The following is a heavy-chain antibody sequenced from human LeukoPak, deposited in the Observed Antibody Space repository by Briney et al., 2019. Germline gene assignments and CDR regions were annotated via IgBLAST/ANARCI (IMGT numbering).Heavy chain of an antibody. CDR2: IRFDGSNN. Sequence: QSGGSLRLSCAASGFTFNSYGMHWVRQAPGKGLEWVAFIRFDGSNNNYADSVKGRFTISRDISKNTLYLQMNSLRAEDTAVYYCARNPSLFGVQVGAYCDYWGQGTLVTVSS. V-gene: IGHV3-30*02. J-gene: IGHJ4*02. D-gene: IGHD1-1*01. CDR1: GFTFNSYG. CDR3: ARNPSLFGVQVGAYCDY.